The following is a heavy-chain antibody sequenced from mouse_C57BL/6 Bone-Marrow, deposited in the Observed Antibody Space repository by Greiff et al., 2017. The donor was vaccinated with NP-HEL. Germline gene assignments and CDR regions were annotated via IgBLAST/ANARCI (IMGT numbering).Heavy chain of an antibody. CDR3: ARSGLRPWFAY. V-gene: IGHV1-55*01. D-gene: IGHD3-2*02. CDR1: GYTFTSYW. Sequence: QVQLQQSGAELVKPGASVKMSCKASGYTFTSYWITWVKQRPGQGLEWIGDIYPGSGSTNYNEKFKSKATLTVDTSASTAYIQLSSLTSEDSAVYYCARSGLRPWFAYWGQGTLVTVAA. CDR2: IYPGSGST. J-gene: IGHJ3*01.